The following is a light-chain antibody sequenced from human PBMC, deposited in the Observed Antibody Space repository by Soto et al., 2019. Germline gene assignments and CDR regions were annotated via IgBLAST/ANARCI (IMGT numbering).Light chain of an antibody. J-gene: IGLJ2*01. CDR1: SSDVGGYNY. V-gene: IGLV2-14*01. Sequence: QSALTQPASVSGSPGQSITISCTGTSSDVGGYNYVSWYQQHPGKAPKLMIYDVSNRPSGVSNRFSGSKSGNTASLTISGLQAEDEAGYYCSSYTGSSTLVVFGGGTKLTVL. CDR3: SSYTGSSTLVV. CDR2: DVS.